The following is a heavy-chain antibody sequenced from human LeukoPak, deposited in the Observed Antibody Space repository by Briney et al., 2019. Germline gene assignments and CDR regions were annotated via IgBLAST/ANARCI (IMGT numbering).Heavy chain of an antibody. CDR1: GFTFSSYW. Sequence: GRSLRLSCAASGFTFSSYWMHWVRQAPGKGLVWVSRINEDGSSTSYADSVKGRFTISRDNAKNRLYVQMNSLRAEDTAVYYCASGSGLWSPDYWGQGTLVTVSS. V-gene: IGHV3-74*01. D-gene: IGHD5-18*01. J-gene: IGHJ4*02. CDR2: INEDGSST. CDR3: ASGSGLWSPDY.